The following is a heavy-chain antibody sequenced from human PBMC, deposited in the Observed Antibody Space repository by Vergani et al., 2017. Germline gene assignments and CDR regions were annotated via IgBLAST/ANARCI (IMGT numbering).Heavy chain of an antibody. CDR2: ISGSGGNT. V-gene: IGHV3-23*04. Sequence: EVQLVESGGGLVKRGGSLRLSCAASGFTFSSCAMSWVRQVPGKGLEWVSGISGSGGNTYYANSVKGRFTISRDNSKNTLYLQMNSLRADDTAVYYCAKGVYCSSTSCYEGRGYYYGMGVWGQGTTVTFSS. D-gene: IGHD2-2*01. J-gene: IGHJ6*02. CDR1: GFTFSSCA. CDR3: AKGVYCSSTSCYEGRGYYYGMGV.